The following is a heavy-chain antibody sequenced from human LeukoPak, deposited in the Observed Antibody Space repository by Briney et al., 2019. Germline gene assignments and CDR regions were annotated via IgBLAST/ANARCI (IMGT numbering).Heavy chain of an antibody. J-gene: IGHJ4*02. CDR2: INHSGST. V-gene: IGHV4-34*01. CDR1: GGSFSGYY. Sequence: SETLSLTCAVYGGSFSGYYWSWIRQPPGKGLEWIGEINHSGSTNYNPSLKSRVTISVDTSKNQFPLKLSSVTAADTAVYYCARVRYSSGWYLLAFDYWGQGTLVTVSS. CDR3: ARVRYSSGWYLLAFDY. D-gene: IGHD6-19*01.